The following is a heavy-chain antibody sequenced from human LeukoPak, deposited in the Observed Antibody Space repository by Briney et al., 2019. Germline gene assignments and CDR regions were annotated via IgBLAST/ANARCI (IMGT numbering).Heavy chain of an antibody. Sequence: PGGSLRLSCAASGFTFSGYGMHWVRQAPGKGLEWVAFIRYDGSNKYYADSVKGRFTISRDNSKNTLYLQMNSLRAEDTAVYYCARALWFGETFPAYWGQGTLVTVSS. CDR3: ARALWFGETFPAY. J-gene: IGHJ4*02. CDR1: GFTFSGYG. V-gene: IGHV3-30*02. D-gene: IGHD3-10*01. CDR2: IRYDGSNK.